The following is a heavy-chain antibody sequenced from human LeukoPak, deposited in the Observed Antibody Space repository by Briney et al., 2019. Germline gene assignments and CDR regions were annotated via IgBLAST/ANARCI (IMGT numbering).Heavy chain of an antibody. Sequence: RQPAGKGLEWIGLIYSSGSTIYNPSLKSRVAMSVDMTKNQLSLKLSSVTAADTAMYYCARKDGDYWGQGTLVTVSS. CDR3: ARKDGDY. V-gene: IGHV4-4*07. CDR2: IYSSGST. J-gene: IGHJ4*02.